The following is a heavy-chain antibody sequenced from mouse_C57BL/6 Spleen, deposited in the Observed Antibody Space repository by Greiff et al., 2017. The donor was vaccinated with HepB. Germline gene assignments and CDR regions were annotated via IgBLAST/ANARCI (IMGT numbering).Heavy chain of an antibody. V-gene: IGHV1-81*01. CDR1: GYTFTSYG. J-gene: IGHJ2*01. CDR2: IYPRSGNT. Sequence: QVQLKESGAELARPGASVKLSCKASGYTFTSYGISWVKQRTGQGLEWIGEIYPRSGNTYYNEKFKGKATLTADKSSSTAYMELRSLTSEDSAVYFCASPSTVFFDYWGQGTTLTVSS. CDR3: ASPSTVFFDY. D-gene: IGHD4-1*02.